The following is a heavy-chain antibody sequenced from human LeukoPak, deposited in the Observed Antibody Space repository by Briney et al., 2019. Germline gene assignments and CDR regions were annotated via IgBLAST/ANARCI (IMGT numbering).Heavy chain of an antibody. J-gene: IGHJ1*01. Sequence: PGGSLRLSCAASGFTFSNAWMSWVRQAPEKGLEWVSYIGPSSDNINYADSVKGRFTVSRDNAKNSLYLQMSSLRAEDTAVYYCARVNPTNSGFYTYWGQGTLVTVSS. CDR3: ARVNPTNSGFYTY. D-gene: IGHD3-22*01. V-gene: IGHV3-11*06. CDR2: IGPSSDNI. CDR1: GFTFSNAW.